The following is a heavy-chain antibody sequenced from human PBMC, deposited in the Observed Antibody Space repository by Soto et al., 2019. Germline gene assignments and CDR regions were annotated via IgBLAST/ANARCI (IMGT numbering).Heavy chain of an antibody. CDR3: AKSLRSAPYYYYGMDV. J-gene: IGHJ6*01. Sequence: QVQLVESGGGVVQPGRSLRLSCAASGFTFRSYDMHWVRQAPGKGLEWVAVLSYDGSNKYYADSVKGRCTISRDNSKNSLDQHMDSLSAEDTAVYYCAKSLRSAPYYYYGMDVWGQGSTVTGSS. D-gene: IGHD4-17*01. CDR1: GFTFRSYD. CDR2: LSYDGSNK. V-gene: IGHV3-30*18.